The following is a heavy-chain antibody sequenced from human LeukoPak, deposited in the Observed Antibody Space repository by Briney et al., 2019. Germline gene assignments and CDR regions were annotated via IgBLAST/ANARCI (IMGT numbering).Heavy chain of an antibody. V-gene: IGHV6-1*01. Sequence: QTLSLTCAISGDSVSGISATWNWIRQSPSRGLEWLGRTCYRPKWHRDYAVSVKSRITTNPDTTKNQGALQLNTGTPDDTAVYYFASKNYYSAWGQGTLVTVSS. CDR2: TCYRPKWHR. D-gene: IGHD1-26*01. J-gene: IGHJ5*02. CDR1: GDSVSGISAT. CDR3: ASKNYYSA.